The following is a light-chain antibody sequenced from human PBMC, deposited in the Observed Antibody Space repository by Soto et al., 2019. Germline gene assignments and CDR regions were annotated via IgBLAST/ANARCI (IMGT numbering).Light chain of an antibody. CDR3: QQLNSYPT. CDR1: QGISSY. CDR2: AAS. V-gene: IGKV1-9*01. Sequence: DIQLTQSPSFLSASVGDRVTITCRASQGISSYLAWYQQKPGKAPKVLIYAASSLQSGVPSRFSGSGAATEFTLTISSLQAEDVATYYCQQLNSYPTFGQGTKLEIK. J-gene: IGKJ2*01.